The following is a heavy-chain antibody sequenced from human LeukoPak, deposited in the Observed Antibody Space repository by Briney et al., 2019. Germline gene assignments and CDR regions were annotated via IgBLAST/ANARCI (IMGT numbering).Heavy chain of an antibody. J-gene: IGHJ4*02. CDR2: INPSGGST. V-gene: IGHV1-46*01. Sequence: ASVKVSCKASGYTFTSYYMHWVRQAPGQGLEWMGIINPSGGSTSYAQKFQGRVTMTRDMSTSSVYMELSSLRSEDTAVYYCARAPGMATINYWGQGALVTVSS. D-gene: IGHD5-24*01. CDR3: ARAPGMATINY. CDR1: GYTFTSYY.